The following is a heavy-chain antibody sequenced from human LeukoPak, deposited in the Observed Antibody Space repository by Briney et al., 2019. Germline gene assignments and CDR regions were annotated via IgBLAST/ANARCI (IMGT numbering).Heavy chain of an antibody. CDR2: IYPGDSDT. CDR3: ARRTSTSNYYYYMDV. D-gene: IGHD6-6*01. CDR1: GYSFTSYW. V-gene: IGHV5-51*01. J-gene: IGHJ6*03. Sequence: GESLKISCKCSGYSFTSYWIGWVRPLPVEGVELMGIIYPGDSDTRYSPSFQGQVTISADKSISTAYLQWSSLKASDTAMYYCARRTSTSNYYYYMDVWGKGTTVTVSS.